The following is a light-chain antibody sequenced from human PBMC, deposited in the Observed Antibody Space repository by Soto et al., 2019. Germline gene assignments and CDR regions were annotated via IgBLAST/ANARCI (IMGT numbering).Light chain of an antibody. J-gene: IGKJ4*01. CDR1: QSVTNW. CDR2: DAS. CDR3: QQFNNYPRT. V-gene: IGKV1-5*01. Sequence: DIHRTQSPSTLSSSLGDRGTITFRASQSVTNWLAWYQQKPGKAPKLLIYDASSLESGVPSRLSGSGSGTDFTLTISSLQPEDFATYYCQQFNNYPRTFGGGTKVDIK.